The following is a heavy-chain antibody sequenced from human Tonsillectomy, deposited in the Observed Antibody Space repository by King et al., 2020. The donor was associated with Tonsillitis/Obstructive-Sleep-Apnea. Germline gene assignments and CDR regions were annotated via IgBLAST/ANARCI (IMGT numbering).Heavy chain of an antibody. CDR3: VXXXXXXXXXXXXX. V-gene: IGHV3-72*01. J-gene: IGHJ1*01. CDR1: GFTFSDHY. Sequence: VQLVESGGGLVQPGGSLRLSCAASGFTFSDHYMDWVRQAPGKGLEWVGRTRNKAHSYTTEXXAXVKXRXTISRDDSEXSLYLQMNSLKTENTAVYYXVXXXXXXXXXXXXXWGQXTXVTVSX. CDR2: TRNKAHSYTT.